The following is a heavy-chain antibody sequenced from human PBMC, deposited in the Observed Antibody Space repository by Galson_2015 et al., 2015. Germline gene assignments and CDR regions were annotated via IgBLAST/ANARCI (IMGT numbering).Heavy chain of an antibody. CDR3: ARGTYSSSWYPIFDY. J-gene: IGHJ4*02. Sequence: SLRLSCAASGFTFSSYGMHWVRQAPGKGLEWVAVMSYDGSNKYYADSVKGRFTISRDNSKNTLYLQMNSLRAEDTAVYYCARGTYSSSWYPIFDYWGQGTLVTVSS. D-gene: IGHD6-13*01. CDR2: MSYDGSNK. V-gene: IGHV3-30*19. CDR1: GFTFSSYG.